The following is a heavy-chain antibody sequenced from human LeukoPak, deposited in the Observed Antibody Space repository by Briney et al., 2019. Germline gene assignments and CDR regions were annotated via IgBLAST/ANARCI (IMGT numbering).Heavy chain of an antibody. V-gene: IGHV3-23*01. D-gene: IGHD2-2*01. CDR1: GFTFSSYA. CDR2: ISGSGGST. CDR3: AVVVVPAAQFPFDY. Sequence: GGSLRLSCAASGFTFSSYAMSWVHQALGEGLERVSAISGSGGSTYYADSVKGRFTISRDNSKNTLYLQMNSLRAEDTAVYYCAVVVVPAAQFPFDYWGQGTLVTVSS. J-gene: IGHJ4*02.